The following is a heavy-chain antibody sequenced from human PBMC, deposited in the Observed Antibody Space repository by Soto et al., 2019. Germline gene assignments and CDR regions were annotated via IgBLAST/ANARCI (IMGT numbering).Heavy chain of an antibody. V-gene: IGHV4-61*01. CDR2: IYYSGST. Sequence: LSLTCTVFGASVCTGSHFWNWMRQSPGKGLEWMGYIYYSGSTTSTPSLKSRLIMSVDTSKNQFSLKLSSVTAADTAVYFCATKDEATGHFHSWGQGTLVTAPQ. CDR1: GASVCTGSHF. CDR3: ATKDEATGHFHS. J-gene: IGHJ4*02. D-gene: IGHD1-26*01.